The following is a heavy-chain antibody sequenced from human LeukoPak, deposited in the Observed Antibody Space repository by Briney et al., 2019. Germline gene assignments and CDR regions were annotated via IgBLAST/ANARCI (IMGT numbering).Heavy chain of an antibody. Sequence: QAGGSLRLSCAASGFAFDDYAMHWVRHAPGKGLEWVSGISWNSGSIGYADSVKGRFTISRDNAKNSLYLQMNSLRAEDTALYYCAKSRGIAVAAYYFDYWGQGTLVTVSS. CDR3: AKSRGIAVAAYYFDY. J-gene: IGHJ4*02. CDR2: ISWNSGSI. D-gene: IGHD6-19*01. CDR1: GFAFDDYA. V-gene: IGHV3-9*01.